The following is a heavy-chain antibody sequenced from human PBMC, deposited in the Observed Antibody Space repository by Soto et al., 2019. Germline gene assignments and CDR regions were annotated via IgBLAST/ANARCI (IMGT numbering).Heavy chain of an antibody. D-gene: IGHD2-2*01. Sequence: GGSLRLSCAASGFSFKNAWMSWVRQAPGKGLEWVGRIRSKANSYATAYAASVKGRFTISRDDSKNTAYLQMNSLKIEDTAVYECTRQEYCSSTSCYWNWFDPWGPGTLV. CDR3: TRQEYCSSTSCYWNWFDP. V-gene: IGHV3-73*01. CDR1: GFSFKNAW. CDR2: IRSKANSYAT. J-gene: IGHJ5*02.